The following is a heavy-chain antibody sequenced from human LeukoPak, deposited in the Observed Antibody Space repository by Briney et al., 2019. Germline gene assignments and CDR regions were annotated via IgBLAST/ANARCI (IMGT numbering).Heavy chain of an antibody. CDR2: IYYSGST. V-gene: IGHV4-39*01. CDR1: GGSISSTSYY. Sequence: SETLSLTCAVSGGSISSTSYYWAWIRQPPGAGLEWIGTIYYSGSTYHNPSLKSRVTLSVDTSRNQFSLRLSSVDAADTAVYYCAKAGVRYFDSSGLYAFDFWGQGTTVTVSS. J-gene: IGHJ3*01. CDR3: AKAGVRYFDSSGLYAFDF. D-gene: IGHD3-22*01.